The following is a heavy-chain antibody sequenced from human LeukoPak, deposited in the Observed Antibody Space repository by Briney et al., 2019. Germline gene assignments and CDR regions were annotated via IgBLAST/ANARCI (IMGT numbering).Heavy chain of an antibody. CDR1: GFPFSTYA. CDR2: ITGSDSST. D-gene: IGHD5-24*01. Sequence: GGSLRLSCAASGFPFSTYAMTWVRQAPGNGLEWVSGITGSDSSTYYADSVRGRFTISRDNSKNTLYLQMNSLRAEDTAVYYCAKDRDGQKRRANRGAFDYWGQGTLVTVSS. J-gene: IGHJ4*02. CDR3: AKDRDGQKRRANRGAFDY. V-gene: IGHV3-23*01.